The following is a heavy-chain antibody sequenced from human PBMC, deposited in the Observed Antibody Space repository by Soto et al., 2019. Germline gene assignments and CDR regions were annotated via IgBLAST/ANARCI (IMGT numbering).Heavy chain of an antibody. J-gene: IGHJ4*02. Sequence: ASVKVSCKASGYTFTGHYIHWVRQAPEQGPEWMGEIGPESGATRYAQKFQGRVTMTRDMSITAVYMELNNLSPDDTAVYYCGRGRSGQIVVFYWGQGTPVTVSS. V-gene: IGHV1-2*02. CDR3: GRGRSGQIVVFY. CDR1: GYTFTGHY. D-gene: IGHD5-12*01. CDR2: IGPESGAT.